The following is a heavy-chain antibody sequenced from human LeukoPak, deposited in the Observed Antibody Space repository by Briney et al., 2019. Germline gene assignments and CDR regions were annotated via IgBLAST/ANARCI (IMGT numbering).Heavy chain of an antibody. CDR1: GFTFSTYG. J-gene: IGHJ4*02. CDR2: VSGSGGST. V-gene: IGHV3-23*01. Sequence: GGSLRLSCAASGFTFSTYGMTWVRQAPGKGLEWVSAVSGSGGSTYYADSVKGRFTISRDNSKNTLYLQMNSLRAEDTALYYCAKTGGIAAAHWGQGALVTVSS. CDR3: AKTGGIAAAH. D-gene: IGHD6-13*01.